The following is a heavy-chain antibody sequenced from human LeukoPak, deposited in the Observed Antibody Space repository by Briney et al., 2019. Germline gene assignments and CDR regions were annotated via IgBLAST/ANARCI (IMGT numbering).Heavy chain of an antibody. J-gene: IGHJ5*02. Sequence: GGSLRLSCAASGFTFNNHAMHWVRQAPGKGLEWAAGITWNSDKVDYADSVEGRFTISRDNAKNSLLLQMNSLRPEDTALYYCVKDIGSYYYGSERPTWGQGTLVTASS. CDR2: ITWNSDKV. CDR3: VKDIGSYYYGSERPT. D-gene: IGHD3-10*01. V-gene: IGHV3-9*01. CDR1: GFTFNNHA.